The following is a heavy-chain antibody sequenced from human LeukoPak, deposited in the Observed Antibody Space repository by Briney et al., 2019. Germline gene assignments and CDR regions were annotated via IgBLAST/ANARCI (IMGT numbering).Heavy chain of an antibody. J-gene: IGHJ5*02. V-gene: IGHV4-59*08. CDR2: IYYSGSS. Sequence: PSETLSLTCTVSGGSISSYYWSWIRQPPGKGLEWIGYIYYSGSSNYNPSLKSRVTISVDTSKNQFSLKLSSVTAADTAVYYCARHSAPSGSYSNWFDPWGQGTLVTVPS. CDR1: GGSISSYY. D-gene: IGHD1-26*01. CDR3: ARHSAPSGSYSNWFDP.